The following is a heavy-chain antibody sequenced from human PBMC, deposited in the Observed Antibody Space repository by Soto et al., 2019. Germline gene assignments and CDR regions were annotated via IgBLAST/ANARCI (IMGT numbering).Heavy chain of an antibody. CDR3: ARTTMVRRQASPPYDYYYGMDG. V-gene: IGHV3-30-3*01. CDR1: GFTFSSYA. Sequence: QVQLVESGGGVVQPGMSLRLSCAASGFTFSSYAMHWVRQAPGKGLEGVAVISYDGSNKYYADSVKGRFTISRDNSKNTLYLQMNSLRAEDTAVYYCARTTMVRRQASPPYDYYYGMDGWGQWTTVTVSS. J-gene: IGHJ6*02. CDR2: ISYDGSNK. D-gene: IGHD3-10*01.